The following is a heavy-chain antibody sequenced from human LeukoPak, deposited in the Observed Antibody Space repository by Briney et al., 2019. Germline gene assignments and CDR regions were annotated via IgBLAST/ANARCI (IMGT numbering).Heavy chain of an antibody. CDR1: GGTFSSYA. CDR3: ARGGYSYGYVGGFDP. J-gene: IGHJ5*02. D-gene: IGHD5-18*01. Sequence: SVKVSCKASGGTFSSYAISWVQQAPGQGLEWMGRIIPIFGTANYAQKFQGRVTITTDESTSTAYMELSSLRSEDTAVYYCARGGYSYGYVGGFDPWGQGTLVTVSS. CDR2: IIPIFGTA. V-gene: IGHV1-69*05.